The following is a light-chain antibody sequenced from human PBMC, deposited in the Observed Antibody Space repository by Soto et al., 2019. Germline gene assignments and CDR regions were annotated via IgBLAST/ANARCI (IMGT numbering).Light chain of an antibody. CDR1: QGISSY. CDR2: AAS. V-gene: IGKV1-9*01. Sequence: IQLTQSPSSLSASVGDRVTITCRASQGISSYLAWYQQKPGKAPKLLIYAASTLQSGGPSRFSGSGSGTDFTLTISSLQPEDFATYYCQQLNSYPLFTFGPGPKVDIK. J-gene: IGKJ3*01. CDR3: QQLNSYPLFT.